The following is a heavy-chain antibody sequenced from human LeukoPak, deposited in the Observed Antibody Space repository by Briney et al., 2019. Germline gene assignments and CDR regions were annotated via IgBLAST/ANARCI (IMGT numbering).Heavy chain of an antibody. CDR1: GGSISSSSYY. Sequence: PSETLSLTCTVSGGSISSSSYYWGWIRQPPGKGLEWIGSIYYSGSTYYNPSLKSRVTISVDTSKNQFSLKLSSVTAADTAVYYCARGDIVVVPAAPNWFDPWGQGTLVTVSS. D-gene: IGHD2-2*01. CDR2: IYYSGST. CDR3: ARGDIVVVPAAPNWFDP. V-gene: IGHV4-39*07. J-gene: IGHJ5*02.